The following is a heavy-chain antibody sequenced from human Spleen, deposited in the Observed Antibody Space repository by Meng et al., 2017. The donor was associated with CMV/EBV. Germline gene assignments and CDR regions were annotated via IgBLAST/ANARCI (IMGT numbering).Heavy chain of an antibody. D-gene: IGHD3-3*01. Sequence: GESLKISCAASGFTFSSYAMSWVRQAPGKGLEWVSVIYSGGSTYYADSVKGRFTISRDNAKNTLYLQMNSLRAEDTAVYYCARDINYYDFWSGYLGQDYYYYYGMDVWGQGTTVTVSS. J-gene: IGHJ6*02. CDR3: ARDINYYDFWSGYLGQDYYYYYGMDV. V-gene: IGHV3-66*01. CDR1: GFTFSSYA. CDR2: IYSGGST.